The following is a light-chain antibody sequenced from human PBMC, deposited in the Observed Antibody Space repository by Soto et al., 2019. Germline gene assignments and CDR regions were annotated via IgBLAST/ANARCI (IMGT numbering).Light chain of an antibody. CDR3: QQSYSNPPT. V-gene: IGKV1-39*01. CDR1: QSISSY. Sequence: DIQMTQSPSSLSASVGDRVTITCRASQSISSYLNWYQQKPGKAPKVLIYAASSLQSGVPSRFSGSGSGTDFTLTISSLQPEDFATYSCQQSYSNPPTFGQGTKVEIK. CDR2: AAS. J-gene: IGKJ1*01.